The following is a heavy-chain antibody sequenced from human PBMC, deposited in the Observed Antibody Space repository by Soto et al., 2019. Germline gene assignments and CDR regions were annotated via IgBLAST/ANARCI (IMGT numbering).Heavy chain of an antibody. J-gene: IGHJ3*02. D-gene: IGHD6-13*01. CDR1: GYTFTGYY. CDR2: INPNSGGT. V-gene: IGHV1-2*04. Sequence: ASVKVSCKASGYTFTGYYMHWVRQAPGQGLEWMGWINPNSGGTNYAQKFQGWVTMTRDTSISTAYMELSRLRSDDTAVYYCARGRYRIAAAGTDAFDIWGQGTMVTVSS. CDR3: ARGRYRIAAAGTDAFDI.